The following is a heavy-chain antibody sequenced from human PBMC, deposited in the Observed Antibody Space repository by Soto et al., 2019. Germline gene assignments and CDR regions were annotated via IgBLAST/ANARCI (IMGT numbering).Heavy chain of an antibody. CDR3: ARGPRGDCYLCYYYGMDV. Sequence: GWSLRLSCTASGFTFSNYGLTWVRQAPGKGLEWVSFISSGSAYTYVADSVKGRFTISRDNARNTLFLQMNSLRAEDTALYYCARGPRGDCYLCYYYGMDVWGQGTTVTDS. J-gene: IGHJ6*02. CDR1: GFTFSNYG. V-gene: IGHV3-21*01. CDR2: ISSGSAYT. D-gene: IGHD2-21*02.